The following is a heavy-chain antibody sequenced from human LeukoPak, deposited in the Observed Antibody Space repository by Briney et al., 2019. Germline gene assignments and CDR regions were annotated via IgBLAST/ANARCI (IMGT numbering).Heavy chain of an antibody. CDR1: GGTFSSYA. CDR3: ARDRTITSSGDY. CDR2: IIPILGIA. V-gene: IGHV1-69*04. Sequence: SVKVSCKASGGTFSSYAISWVRQAPGQGLEWMGRIIPILGIANYAQKFQGRVTITADKSTSTAYMELSSLRSEDTAVYCCARDRTITSSGDYWGQGTLVTVSS. D-gene: IGHD3-10*01. J-gene: IGHJ4*02.